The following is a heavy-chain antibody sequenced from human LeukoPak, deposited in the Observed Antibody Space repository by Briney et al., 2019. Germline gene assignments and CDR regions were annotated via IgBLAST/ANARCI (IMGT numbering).Heavy chain of an antibody. CDR1: GGSISSYY. Sequence: SETLSPTCTVSGGSISSYYWSWIRQPPGKGLEWIGYIYYSGSTNYNPSLKSRVTISVDTSKNQFSLKLSSVTAADTAVYYCASYYDFWSGRNWFDPWGQGTLVIVSS. J-gene: IGHJ5*02. V-gene: IGHV4-59*01. CDR3: ASYYDFWSGRNWFDP. CDR2: IYYSGST. D-gene: IGHD3-3*01.